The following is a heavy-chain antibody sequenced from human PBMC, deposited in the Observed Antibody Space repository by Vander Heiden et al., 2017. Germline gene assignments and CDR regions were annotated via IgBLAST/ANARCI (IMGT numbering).Heavy chain of an antibody. CDR3: ARTLRFTIFGIYQFDH. D-gene: IGHD3-3*01. CDR2: IYWDDDK. J-gene: IGHJ4*02. CDR1: EFSLSTNGVG. V-gene: IGHV2-5*02. Sequence: QITLKESGPTVVKPTQTLTLTCTFSEFSLSTNGVGVGWLRQPPGRALEWLAVIYWDDDKVYSPSLKNRLTITKDTSKNQVGLAMANMDPVDTATYYCARTLRFTIFGIYQFDHWGPGTPVTVSS.